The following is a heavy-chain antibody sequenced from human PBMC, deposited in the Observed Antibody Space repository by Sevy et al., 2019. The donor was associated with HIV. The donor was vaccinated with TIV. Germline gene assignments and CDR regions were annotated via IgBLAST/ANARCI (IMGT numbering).Heavy chain of an antibody. J-gene: IGHJ4*01. CDR3: ARDSGNYPYYFDY. Sequence: SETLSLTWTVSGGSISGGNYFWSWIRQSPGKGLEWIGYIHYSGTTNYNPSLKSRVTISVDTSKNQFSLKLRSETAADTAVYYCARDSGNYPYYFDYWGQGTLVTVSS. CDR1: GGSISGGNYF. CDR2: IHYSGTT. V-gene: IGHV4-61*01. D-gene: IGHD1-26*01.